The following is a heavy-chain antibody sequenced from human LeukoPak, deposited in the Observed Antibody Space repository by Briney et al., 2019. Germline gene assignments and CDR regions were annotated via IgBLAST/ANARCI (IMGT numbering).Heavy chain of an antibody. CDR3: ARVFRRDGYFDY. J-gene: IGHJ4*02. Sequence: SETLSLTCTVSGVSMSSRYWSWIRQPPGKGLEWIGYISYSGNTDYNPSLKSRVTISVDTSRNQFSLKLDSVTAADTAVYYCARVFRRDGYFDYWGQGTLVTVSS. V-gene: IGHV4-59*11. CDR1: GVSMSSRY. CDR2: ISYSGNT. D-gene: IGHD5-24*01.